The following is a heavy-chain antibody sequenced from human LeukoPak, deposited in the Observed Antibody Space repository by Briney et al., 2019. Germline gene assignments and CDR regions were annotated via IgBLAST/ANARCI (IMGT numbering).Heavy chain of an antibody. CDR3: ARGSQDSSGYYYVGFDY. J-gene: IGHJ4*02. CDR2: IIPIFGTA. D-gene: IGHD3-22*01. CDR1: GGTFSSYA. Sequence: SVKVSCKASGGTFSSYAISWERQAPGQGLEWMGGIIPIFGTANYAQKFQGRVTITTDESTSTAYMELSSLRSEDTAVYYCARGSQDSSGYYYVGFDYWGQGTLVTVSS. V-gene: IGHV1-69*05.